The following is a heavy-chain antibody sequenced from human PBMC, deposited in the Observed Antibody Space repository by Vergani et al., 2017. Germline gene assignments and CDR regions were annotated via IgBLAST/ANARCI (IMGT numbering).Heavy chain of an antibody. Sequence: QVQLVQSGAEVKKPGSSVKVSCKASGGTFSSYAISWVRQAPGQGLEWMGRIIPILGTANYAQKFQGRVTITADESTSTAYMELSSLRSEDTAVYYCAGDVRCRGCITIFGVVPCQHTSLFDPWGQGTLVTVSS. CDR1: GGTFSSYA. CDR2: IIPILGTA. V-gene: IGHV1-69*11. J-gene: IGHJ5*02. CDR3: AGDVRCRGCITIFGVVPCQHTSLFDP. D-gene: IGHD3-3*01.